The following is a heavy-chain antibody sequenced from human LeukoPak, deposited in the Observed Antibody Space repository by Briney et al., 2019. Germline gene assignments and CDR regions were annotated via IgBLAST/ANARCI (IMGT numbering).Heavy chain of an antibody. Sequence: ASVKVSCKASRGTFSNLACSWVRHAPGQGLEWMGGIIPAFGTPSYPQRFHGRVTISTDESTSSVYMELSGLRSEDTAVYYCSTRGGSTSSLDSWGQGTLV. CDR3: STRGGSTSSLDS. D-gene: IGHD6-6*01. J-gene: IGHJ4*02. CDR1: RGTFSNLA. V-gene: IGHV1-69*05. CDR2: IIPAFGTP.